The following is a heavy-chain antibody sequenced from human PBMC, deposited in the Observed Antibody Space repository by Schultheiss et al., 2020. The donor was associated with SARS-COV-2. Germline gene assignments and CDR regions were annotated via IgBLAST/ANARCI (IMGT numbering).Heavy chain of an antibody. Sequence: GGSLRLSCAASGFTFSSYEMNWVRQAPGKGLEWVSYISSSGSTIYYADSVKGRFTISRDNAKNSLYLQMNSLRAEDTAAYYCAREGQLVVVPAAILDYWGQGTLVTVSS. D-gene: IGHD2-2*01. CDR3: AREGQLVVVPAAILDY. CDR1: GFTFSSYE. V-gene: IGHV3-48*03. CDR2: ISSSGSTI. J-gene: IGHJ4*02.